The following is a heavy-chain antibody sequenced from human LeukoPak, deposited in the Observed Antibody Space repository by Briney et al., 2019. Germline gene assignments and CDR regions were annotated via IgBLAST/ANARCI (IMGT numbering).Heavy chain of an antibody. CDR1: GRSISSSSSY. J-gene: IGHJ4*02. CDR3: ARDHVGATPFDY. V-gene: IGHV4-39*07. CDR2: IYYSGST. D-gene: IGHD1-26*01. Sequence: SETMSLTCTVSGRSISSSSSYWGWIRQPPGKGLEWLGSIYYSGSTYYNPSLKSRVTISVDTSKNQFSLKLSSVTAADTAVYYCARDHVGATPFDYWGQGTLVTVSS.